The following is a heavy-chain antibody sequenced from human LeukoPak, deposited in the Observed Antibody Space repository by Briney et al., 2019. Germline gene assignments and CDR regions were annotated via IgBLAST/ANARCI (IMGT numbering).Heavy chain of an antibody. V-gene: IGHV3-21*01. CDR2: ISSSSSYI. J-gene: IGHJ4*02. Sequence: GGSLRLSCAVSGFIFSSYSMNWVRQAPGKGLEWVSSISSSSSYIYYADSVKGRFTISRDDAKKSLYLQMNSLRAGDTAVYYCARATAGFDYWGQGTLVTVSS. CDR3: ARATAGFDY. CDR1: GFIFSSYS.